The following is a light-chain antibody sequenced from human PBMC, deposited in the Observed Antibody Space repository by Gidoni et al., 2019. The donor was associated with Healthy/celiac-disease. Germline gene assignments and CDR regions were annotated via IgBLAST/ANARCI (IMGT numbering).Light chain of an antibody. J-gene: IGKJ4*01. CDR1: QSVSIN. CDR2: GAS. V-gene: IGKV3-15*01. Sequence: EIVMTQSPATLSVSPGERATLSCRASQSVSINLAWYQQKPGQAPRLLIYGASTRATGIPARFSGSGSGTEFTLTISILQSEDFAVYYCQQYNTWPTFGGGTKVEIK. CDR3: QQYNTWPT.